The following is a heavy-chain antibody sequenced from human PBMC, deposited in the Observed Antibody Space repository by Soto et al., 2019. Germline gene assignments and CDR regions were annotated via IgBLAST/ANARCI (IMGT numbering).Heavy chain of an antibody. CDR1: GFTFSSYA. CDR3: ARGDPDYYDSSGYYPDY. CDR2: ISYDGSNK. J-gene: IGHJ4*02. V-gene: IGHV3-30-3*01. D-gene: IGHD3-22*01. Sequence: PGRYLRISCAASGFTFSSYAMHWVRQAPGKGLEWVAVISYDGSNKYYADSVKGRFTISRDNSKNTLYLQMNSLRAEDTAVYYCARGDPDYYDSSGYYPDYWGQGTLVTVS.